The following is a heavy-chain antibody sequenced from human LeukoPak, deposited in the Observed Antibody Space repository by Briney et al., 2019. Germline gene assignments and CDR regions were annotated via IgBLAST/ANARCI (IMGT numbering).Heavy chain of an antibody. Sequence: SETLSLTCTVSGGSISSSSYYWGWIRQPPGKGLEWIGSIYYSGSTYYNPSLKSRVTISVDTSKNQFSLKLSSVTAADTAVYYCALKGGYSYGYDYWGQGTLVTVSS. CDR1: GGSISSSSYY. CDR2: IYYSGST. V-gene: IGHV4-39*07. CDR3: ALKGGYSYGYDY. J-gene: IGHJ4*02. D-gene: IGHD5-18*01.